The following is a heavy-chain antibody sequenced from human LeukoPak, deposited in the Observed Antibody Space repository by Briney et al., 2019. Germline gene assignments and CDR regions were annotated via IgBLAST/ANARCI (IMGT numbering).Heavy chain of an antibody. D-gene: IGHD3-22*01. J-gene: IGHJ2*01. CDR2: ITTSSAYI. CDR3: AKPSLYYYDTSGYYRYWYFDL. CDR1: GFTFSTYN. Sequence: PGGSLRLSCAASGFTFSTYNMNWVRQAPGKGLEWVSAITTSSAYIYYADSVRGRFTISRDNAKNSLYLQMNSLRDDDTAVYYCAKPSLYYYDTSGYYRYWYFDLWGRGTLVTVSS. V-gene: IGHV3-21*01.